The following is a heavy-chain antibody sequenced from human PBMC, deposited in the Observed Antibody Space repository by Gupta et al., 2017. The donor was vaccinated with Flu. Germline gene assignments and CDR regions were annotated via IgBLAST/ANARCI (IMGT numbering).Heavy chain of an antibody. CDR1: GLPFSCYG. CDR3: ARVHKTDYYDSSGYYYGAYYYGMDV. D-gene: IGHD3-22*01. V-gene: IGHV3-33*01. CDR2: IWYDGSNK. J-gene: IGHJ6*02. Sequence: QVQLVESGGGVVQPGRSLSLSCAASGLPFSCYGIPWFRQAPGKGLEWVAVIWYDGSNKYYADSVKGRFTISRDNSKNTLYLQMNSLRAEDTAVYYCARVHKTDYYDSSGYYYGAYYYGMDVWGQGTTVTVSS.